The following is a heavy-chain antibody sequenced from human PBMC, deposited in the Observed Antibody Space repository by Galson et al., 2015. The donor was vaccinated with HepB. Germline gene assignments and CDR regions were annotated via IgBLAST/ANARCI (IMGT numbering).Heavy chain of an antibody. CDR1: GFTFSSYG. J-gene: IGHJ4*02. D-gene: IGHD4/OR15-4a*01. Sequence: SLRLSCAASGFTFSSYGMHWIRQAPGKGLEWVAVISYDGSNKYYADSVKGRFTISRDNSKNTLYLQMNSLRAEDTAVYYCAKGYSAYYATLGLFDYWGQGTLVTVSS. CDR2: ISYDGSNK. V-gene: IGHV3-30*18. CDR3: AKGYSAYYATLGLFDY.